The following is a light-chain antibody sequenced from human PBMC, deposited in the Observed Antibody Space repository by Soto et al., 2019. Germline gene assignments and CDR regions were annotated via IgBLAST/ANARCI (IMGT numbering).Light chain of an antibody. CDR1: SGHITYA. J-gene: IGLJ2*01. Sequence: QSVLTQSPSASASLGASVTLTCTLSSGHITYAIAWHQQQPEKGPRYLMKLSSDGRQSKGDGIPDRFSGSSSGAERFLTISSLQSEDEADYYCQTWGTGFVVFGGGTKVTVL. CDR3: QTWGTGFVV. V-gene: IGLV4-69*01. CDR2: LSSDGRQ.